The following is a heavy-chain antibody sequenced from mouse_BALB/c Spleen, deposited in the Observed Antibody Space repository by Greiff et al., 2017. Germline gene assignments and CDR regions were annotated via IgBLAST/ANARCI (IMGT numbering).Heavy chain of an antibody. CDR1: GFSLTSYG. V-gene: IGHV2-9*02. D-gene: IGHD2-14*01. CDR3: ARVGYRYDGYAMDD. J-gene: IGHJ4*01. CDR2: IWAGGST. Sequence: QVQLQQSGPGLVAPSQSLSITCTVSGFSLTSYGVHWVRQPPGKGLEWLGVIWAGGSTNYNSALMSRLSISKDNSKSQVFLKMNSLQTDDTAMYYCARVGYRYDGYAMDDWGQGTSVTVSS.